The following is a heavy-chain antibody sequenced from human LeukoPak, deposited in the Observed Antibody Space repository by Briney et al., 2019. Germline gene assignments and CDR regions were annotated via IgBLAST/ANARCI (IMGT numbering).Heavy chain of an antibody. Sequence: ASVKVSCKASGYTFIRNHGHWVRQAPGQGLEWMGIINPSGGSTTYAQKFQGRVTMTRDTSTSTVYMELSSLRSEDTAVYYCARLHDYFWYFDLLGRGSLVTVSS. CDR2: INPSGGST. D-gene: IGHD5-12*01. J-gene: IGHJ2*01. CDR3: ARLHDYFWYFDL. V-gene: IGHV1-46*01. CDR1: GYTFIRNH.